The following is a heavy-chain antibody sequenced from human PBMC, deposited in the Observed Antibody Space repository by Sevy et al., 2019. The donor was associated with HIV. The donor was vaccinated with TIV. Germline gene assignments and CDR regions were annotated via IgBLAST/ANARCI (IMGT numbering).Heavy chain of an antibody. CDR1: GFTFSSYA. D-gene: IGHD3-22*01. CDR3: ATDYLSHYYDSSGYGRNTDY. V-gene: IGHV3-23*01. J-gene: IGHJ4*02. Sequence: GGSLRLSCAAPGFTFSSYAMSWVRQAPGKGLEWVSAISGSGGSTYYADSVKGRFTISRDNSKNTLYLQMNSLRAEDTAVYYCATDYLSHYYDSSGYGRNTDYWGQGTLATVSS. CDR2: ISGSGGST.